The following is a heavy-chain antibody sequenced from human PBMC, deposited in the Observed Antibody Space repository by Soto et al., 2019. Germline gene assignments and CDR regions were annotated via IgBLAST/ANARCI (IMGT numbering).Heavy chain of an antibody. D-gene: IGHD6-19*01. V-gene: IGHV2-5*01. CDR3: AHRPSGWYLYDY. CDR2: IYWNDDK. Sequence: QITLKESGPTLVRPTQTLTLTCTFSGFSLSTSGLGVGWIRQPPGKALEWPALIYWNDDKRYSPALKARLTITKDTSKNQVVRTMTNMDPVDTATYYCAHRPSGWYLYDYWGQGTLVTVSS. J-gene: IGHJ4*02. CDR1: GFSLSTSGLG.